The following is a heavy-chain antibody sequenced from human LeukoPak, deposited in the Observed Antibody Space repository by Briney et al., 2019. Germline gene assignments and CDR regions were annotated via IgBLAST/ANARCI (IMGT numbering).Heavy chain of an antibody. CDR1: GYSFTTYW. Sequence: ESLKISCKGSGYSFTTYWIGWVRQMPGKGLEWMGIIYAGDSDTRYSPSSQGQVTISADKSISTAYLQWSSLKASDTAMYYCARLKYSSGWYRPFDYWGQGTLVTVSS. V-gene: IGHV5-51*01. CDR2: IYAGDSDT. D-gene: IGHD6-19*01. J-gene: IGHJ4*02. CDR3: ARLKYSSGWYRPFDY.